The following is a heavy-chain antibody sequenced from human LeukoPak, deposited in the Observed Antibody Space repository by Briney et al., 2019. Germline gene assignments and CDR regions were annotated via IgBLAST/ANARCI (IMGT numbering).Heavy chain of an antibody. D-gene: IGHD2-15*01. J-gene: IGHJ4*02. CDR2: IYTSGST. CDR3: ARDRCSGGSCYFDY. CDR1: GGSISSYY. Sequence: SGTLSLTCTVSGGSISSYYWSWIRQPAGKGLEWIGRIYTSGSTNYNPSLKSRVTMSVDTSKNQFSLKLSSVTAADTAVYYCARDRCSGGSCYFDYWGQGTLVTVSS. V-gene: IGHV4-4*07.